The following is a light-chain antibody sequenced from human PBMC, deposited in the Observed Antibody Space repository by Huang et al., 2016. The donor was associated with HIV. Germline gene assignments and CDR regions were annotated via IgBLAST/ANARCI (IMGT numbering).Light chain of an antibody. CDR2: DAS. CDR1: QSVSSY. J-gene: IGKJ4*01. CDR3: QQRSNWLT. Sequence: EIVLTQSPATLSLSPGERATLSCRASQSVSSYLAWYQQKPGQAPRLRIYDASNRATGSPARFSGSGSGTDFTLTISSLEPEDFAVYYCQQRSNWLTFGGGTKVEIK. V-gene: IGKV3-11*01.